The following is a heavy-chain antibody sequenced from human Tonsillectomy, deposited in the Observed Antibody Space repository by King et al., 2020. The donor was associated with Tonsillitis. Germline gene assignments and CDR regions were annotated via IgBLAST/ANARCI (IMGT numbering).Heavy chain of an antibody. CDR2: ISYDGSKE. Sequence: VQLVESGGGVVQPGGSLSLSCAASGFTFSRYAVHLVRQAPGKGLGWVAVISYDGSKEHYADSVKGRFTISRDNSTNPLYRQTNSLRPEDTAGFFCAGDSLSADFGDYVYYFDYWGQGTLVTVSS. V-gene: IGHV3-30*01. J-gene: IGHJ4*02. CDR1: GFTFSRYA. CDR3: AGDSLSADFGDYVYYFDY. D-gene: IGHD4-17*01.